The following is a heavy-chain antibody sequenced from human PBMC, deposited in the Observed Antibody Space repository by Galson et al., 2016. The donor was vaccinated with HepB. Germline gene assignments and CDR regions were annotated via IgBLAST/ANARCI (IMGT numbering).Heavy chain of an antibody. J-gene: IGHJ5*02. D-gene: IGHD1-26*01. CDR1: GFAFSSHW. CDR3: VRDHSVGPTTADNWFDP. Sequence: CAASGFAFSSHWMHWVRQDLGKGLVWVSRINSDGTISNYADSVKGPFTISRDNAKNTLYLQMNSLRAEDTAVYFSVRDHSVGPTTADNWFDPWGRGTLVTVSS. CDR2: INSDGTIS. V-gene: IGHV3-74*01.